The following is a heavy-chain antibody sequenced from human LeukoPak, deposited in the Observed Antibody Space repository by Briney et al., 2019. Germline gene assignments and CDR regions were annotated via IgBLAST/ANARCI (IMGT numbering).Heavy chain of an antibody. CDR1: GYTFTSNY. CDR3: ARDNSVRDEAWWFNP. J-gene: IGHJ5*02. Sequence: ASVKVSCKAFGYTFTSNYMHWVRQAPGQGPKWMGGISSIGGSTHYAPKFQGRVTLTRDMSTSTDYLEMSSLRSEDTAVYYCARDNSVRDEAWWFNPWGQGTLVTVSS. V-gene: IGHV1-46*01. D-gene: IGHD5-24*01. CDR2: ISSIGGST.